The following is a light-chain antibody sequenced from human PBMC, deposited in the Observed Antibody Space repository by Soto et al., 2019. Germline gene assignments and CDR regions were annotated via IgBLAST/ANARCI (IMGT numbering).Light chain of an antibody. CDR2: DVS. CDR1: SSDVGNYNY. Sequence: QSALTQPRSVSGSPGQSVTISCTGTSSDVGNYNYVSWYQQHPGKAPKLMIYDVSKRPSGVPDHFSGSKSGNTASLTISGLQAEDEADYYCSSYTRSTTLNVLFGGGTKLTVL. V-gene: IGLV2-11*01. J-gene: IGLJ2*01. CDR3: SSYTRSTTLNVL.